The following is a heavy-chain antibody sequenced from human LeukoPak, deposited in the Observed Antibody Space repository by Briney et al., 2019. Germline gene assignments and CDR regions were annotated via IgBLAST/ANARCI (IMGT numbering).Heavy chain of an antibody. Sequence: SETLSLTCTVSGGSISNYYWSWIRQPPGKGLEWIGYIYYSGSTNYNPSLKSRVTISVDTSKNQFSLKLSSVTAADTAVYYCARGYDSSGYYGVDFDYWGQGTLVTVSS. V-gene: IGHV4-59*01. CDR1: GGSISNYY. CDR3: ARGYDSSGYYGVDFDY. J-gene: IGHJ4*02. CDR2: IYYSGST. D-gene: IGHD3-22*01.